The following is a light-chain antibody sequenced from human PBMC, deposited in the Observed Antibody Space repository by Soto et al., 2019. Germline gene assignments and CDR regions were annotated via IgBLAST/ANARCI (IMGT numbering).Light chain of an antibody. J-gene: IGKJ4*01. CDR1: QGLAHSDGSTR. Sequence: DVVLTQTPISLPVTLGQPASISCRSSQGLAHSDGSTRLSWYQQRPGQSPRRLIYAISNRDSGVPDRFIGSGSGTDFTLTISSLEPEDFTVYNCQQYGCLPLTFGGGGNVDIK. CDR3: QQYGCLPLT. CDR2: AIS. V-gene: IGKV2-30*02.